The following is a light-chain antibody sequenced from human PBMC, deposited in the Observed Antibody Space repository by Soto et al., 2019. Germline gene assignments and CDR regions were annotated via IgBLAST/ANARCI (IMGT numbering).Light chain of an antibody. CDR1: SSDVGGYNY. CDR3: SSYTSSSTPYV. V-gene: IGLV2-14*01. J-gene: IGLJ1*01. CDR2: DVT. Sequence: QSALTQPASVSGSPGQSITISCTGTSSDVGGYNYVSWYQQHPVKAPKLMIYDVTNRPPGVSDRLSGSKSGNTASLTISGLQAEDEADYYCSSYTSSSTPYVFGTGTKVTVL.